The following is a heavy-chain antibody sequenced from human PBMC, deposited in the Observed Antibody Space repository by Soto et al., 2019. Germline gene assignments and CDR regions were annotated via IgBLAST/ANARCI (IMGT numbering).Heavy chain of an antibody. Sequence: GASVKVSCKASGYTFTGYYVHWVREAPGQGLEWMGWINPETGGTSYAQKFQGRVTLSRDTSINTAYLELSRLRLDDAAVYFCARERYQVISDGMDVWGQGTTVTVSS. CDR3: ARERYQVISDGMDV. J-gene: IGHJ6*02. D-gene: IGHD2-2*01. CDR1: GYTFTGYY. V-gene: IGHV1-2*02. CDR2: INPETGGT.